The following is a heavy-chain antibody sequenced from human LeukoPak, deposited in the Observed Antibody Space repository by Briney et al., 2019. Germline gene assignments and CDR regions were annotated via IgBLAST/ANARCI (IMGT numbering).Heavy chain of an antibody. CDR3: ARDLHFHYYDSSGYYSPVLFDP. D-gene: IGHD3-22*01. CDR2: ISSSGSTI. Sequence: GGSLRLSCAASGFTFSSYAMHWVRQAPGKGLEWVSYISSSGSTIYYADSVKGRFTISRDNAKNSLYLQMNSLRAEDTAVYYCARDLHFHYYDSSGYYSPVLFDPWGQGTLVTVSS. J-gene: IGHJ5*02. CDR1: GFTFSSYA. V-gene: IGHV3-48*04.